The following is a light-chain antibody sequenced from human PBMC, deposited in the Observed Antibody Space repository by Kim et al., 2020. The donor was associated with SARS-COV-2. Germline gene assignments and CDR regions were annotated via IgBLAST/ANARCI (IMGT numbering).Light chain of an antibody. CDR1: QSVSSY. CDR2: DAS. CDR3: QQRSNWPPMYT. V-gene: IGKV3-11*01. J-gene: IGKJ2*01. Sequence: SPGERAPLSCRASQSVSSYLAWYQQKPGQAPRLLIYDASNRATGIPARFSGSGSGTDFTLTISSLEPEDFAVYYCQQRSNWPPMYTFGKGTKLEI.